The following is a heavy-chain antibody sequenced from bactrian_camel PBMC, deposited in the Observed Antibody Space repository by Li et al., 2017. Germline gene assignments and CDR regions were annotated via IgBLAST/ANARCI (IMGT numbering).Heavy chain of an antibody. CDR3: TKETEWVGYHEFASS. D-gene: IGHD5*01. V-gene: IGHV3S42*01. Sequence: VQLVESGGGLVQPGGSLRLSCRASGFTFSDYAMTWVRQAPGKGFEWLSDINSGGGHTNYVSSVKGRFTISRDDAKNTLYLQLNSLAFEDTATYYCTKETEWVGYHEFASSWGQGTQVTVS. J-gene: IGHJ4*01. CDR1: GFTFSDYA. CDR2: INSGGGHT.